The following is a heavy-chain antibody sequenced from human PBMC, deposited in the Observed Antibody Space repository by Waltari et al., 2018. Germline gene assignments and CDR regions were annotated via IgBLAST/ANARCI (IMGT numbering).Heavy chain of an antibody. D-gene: IGHD5-18*01. Sequence: QVQLQESRPGLVKPAQTLSLTCTVPGGSLIRGPPSWSWIRQHPWKGLELIGNIYYTGSTNYNPSLKSRIIISAGTSNNQFSLKLNSVTAADTAVYYCARDGYSPFDYWGQGTLVTVSS. J-gene: IGHJ4*02. CDR1: GGSLIRGPPS. V-gene: IGHV4-31*03. CDR3: ARDGYSPFDY. CDR2: IYYTGST.